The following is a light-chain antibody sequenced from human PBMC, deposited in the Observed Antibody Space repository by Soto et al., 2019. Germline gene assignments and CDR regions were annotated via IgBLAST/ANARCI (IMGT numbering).Light chain of an antibody. CDR3: CSHSSSITWM. J-gene: IGLJ3*02. CDR1: SRDVGGYNF. CDR2: EVT. Sequence: QSALTQTASVSGSPGQSITISCTGTSRDVGGYNFVSWYQQHPGKAPKLIIHEVTNRPSGVSTRFSGSKSGNTASLTISGLQAEDEAVYYCCSHSSSITWMFGGGTKVTVL. V-gene: IGLV2-14*03.